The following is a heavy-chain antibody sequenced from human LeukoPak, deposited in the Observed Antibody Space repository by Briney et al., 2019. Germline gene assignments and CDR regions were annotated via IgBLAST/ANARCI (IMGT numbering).Heavy chain of an antibody. CDR1: GGSISSGSYY. D-gene: IGHD3-22*01. CDR3: ARGPYSYDSSGAFDI. V-gene: IGHV4-61*02. J-gene: IGHJ3*02. Sequence: PSQTLSLTCTVSGGSISSGSYYWSWIRQPAGKGLEWIGRIHTSGSTNYSPSLKSRVTISVDTYKNQFSLKLSSVTAADTAVYFCARGPYSYDSSGAFDIWGQGTMVTVSS. CDR2: IHTSGST.